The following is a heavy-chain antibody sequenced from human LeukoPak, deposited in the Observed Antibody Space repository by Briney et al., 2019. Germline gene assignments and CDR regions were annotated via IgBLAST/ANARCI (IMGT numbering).Heavy chain of an antibody. D-gene: IGHD2-15*01. CDR3: TRSLDY. Sequence: GGSLRLSCAASGFSFSDSWMDWVRQAPGKGLEWVANVKPDGSEICYVDAVKGRFTISRDNAKNSLYLQMNSLRAEDTAVYYCTRSLDYWGQGILVTVSS. CDR2: VKPDGSEI. J-gene: IGHJ4*02. V-gene: IGHV3-7*02. CDR1: GFSFSDSW.